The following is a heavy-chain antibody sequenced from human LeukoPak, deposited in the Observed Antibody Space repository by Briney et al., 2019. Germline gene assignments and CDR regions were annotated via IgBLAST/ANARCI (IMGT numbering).Heavy chain of an antibody. D-gene: IGHD1-26*01. CDR2: INPSGGTT. J-gene: IGHJ4*02. Sequence: ASVKVSCKASGYTFTSYHMHWVRQAPGQGLEWMGIINPSGGTTNYAQKLQGRVTMTTDTSTSTAYMELRSLRSDDTAVYYCARDLVGATEVGGYWGQGTLVTVSS. V-gene: IGHV1-46*01. CDR3: ARDLVGATEVGGY. CDR1: GYTFTSYH.